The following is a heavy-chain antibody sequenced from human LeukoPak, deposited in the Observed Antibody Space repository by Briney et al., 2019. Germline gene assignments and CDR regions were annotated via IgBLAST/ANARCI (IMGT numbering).Heavy chain of an antibody. CDR3: ARDLAKMRLQTHQGVYFDY. V-gene: IGHV3-7*01. Sequence: GGSLRLSCAASGFTFSSYWMSWVRQAPGKGLEWVANIKQDGSEKYYVDSVKGRFTISRDNAKNSLYLQMTSLRAEDTAVYYCARDLAKMRLQTHQGVYFDYWGQGTLVTVSS. J-gene: IGHJ4*02. D-gene: IGHD5-24*01. CDR1: GFTFSSYW. CDR2: IKQDGSEK.